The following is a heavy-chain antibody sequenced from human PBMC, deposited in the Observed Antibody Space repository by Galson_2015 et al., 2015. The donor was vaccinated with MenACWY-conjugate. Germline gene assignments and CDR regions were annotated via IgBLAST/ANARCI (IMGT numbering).Heavy chain of an antibody. CDR1: DGSLTGAS. J-gene: IGHJ6*02. CDR3: ARLVTRGITIFGAHPRASYGLDV. D-gene: IGHD3-3*01. V-gene: IGHV4-34*01. CDR2: INHVGDT. Sequence: ETLSLTCGVHDGSLTGASWSWIRQPPGKGLEWLGEINHVGDTDYNPPLRGRVTLSLDTSKNQFSLRLRAVTAADTAVYYCARLVTRGITIFGAHPRASYGLDVWGQGTTVIVSS.